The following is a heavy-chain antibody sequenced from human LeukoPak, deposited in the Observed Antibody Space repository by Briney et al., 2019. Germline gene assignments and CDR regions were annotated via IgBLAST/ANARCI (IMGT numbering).Heavy chain of an antibody. D-gene: IGHD6-13*01. V-gene: IGHV4-34*01. J-gene: IGHJ6*03. CDR2: INHSGST. Sequence: PSETLSLTCAVYGGSFSGYYWSWIRQPPGKGLEWIGEINHSGSTNYNPSLKSRVTISVDTSKNQFSLKLSSVTAADTAVYYCARDHRAAAGRYYYYYMDVWGKGTTVTISS. CDR1: GGSFSGYY. CDR3: ARDHRAAAGRYYYYYMDV.